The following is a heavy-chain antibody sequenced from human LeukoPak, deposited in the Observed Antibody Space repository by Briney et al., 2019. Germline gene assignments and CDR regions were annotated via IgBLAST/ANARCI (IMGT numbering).Heavy chain of an antibody. Sequence: GRSLRLSCAASGFTFSSYGMHWVRQAPGKGLEWVAVISYDGSNKYYADSVRGRFTISRDNSKNTLYLQMNSLRAEDTAVYYCAKDRDYGGQLGYWGQGTLVTVSS. CDR3: AKDRDYGGQLGY. D-gene: IGHD4-23*01. V-gene: IGHV3-30*18. J-gene: IGHJ4*02. CDR2: ISYDGSNK. CDR1: GFTFSSYG.